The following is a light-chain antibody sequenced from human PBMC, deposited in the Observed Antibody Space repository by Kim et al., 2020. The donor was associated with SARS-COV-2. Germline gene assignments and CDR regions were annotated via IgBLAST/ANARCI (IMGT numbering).Light chain of an antibody. CDR2: AAS. Sequence: DIQLTQSPSSLSASVGDRVSITCRASQSISGYLNWYQQKLGKAPKLLIYAASNLQSGVPSRFSGSGSGTDFTLTISSLQLEDFATYYCQQSFGTPYTFGQGTKLDI. V-gene: IGKV1-39*01. J-gene: IGKJ2*01. CDR1: QSISGY. CDR3: QQSFGTPYT.